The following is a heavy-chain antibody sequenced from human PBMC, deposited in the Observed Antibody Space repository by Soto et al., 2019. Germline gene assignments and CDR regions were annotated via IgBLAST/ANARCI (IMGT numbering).Heavy chain of an antibody. CDR2: ISGSSSHM. CDR3: AKYTHYSDRSAYHPPYYYDF. J-gene: IGHJ4*02. V-gene: IGHV3-21*01. Sequence: GSLRLSCKASGXIFSEYRMSWVRRAPGKGLEVVSSISGSSSHMYYADSLKGLFTISRDNAKNSLYLQMSGLRAEDAAVYFCAKYTHYSDRSAYHPPYYYDFWGQGILGTVSS. D-gene: IGHD3-22*01. CDR1: GXIFSEYR.